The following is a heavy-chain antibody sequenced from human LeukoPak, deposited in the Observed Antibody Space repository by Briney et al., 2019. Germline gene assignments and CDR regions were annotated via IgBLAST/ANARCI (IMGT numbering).Heavy chain of an antibody. V-gene: IGHV4-34*01. D-gene: IGHD6-19*01. CDR3: ARARAVGYYYYYYMDV. Sequence: SETLSLTCAVYGGSFSGYYWSWIRPPPGKGLEWIGEINHIGSTNYNPSLKSRVTISVDTSKNQFSLKLSSVTAADTAVYYCARARAVGYYYYYYMDVWGKGTTVTVSS. CDR1: GGSFSGYY. J-gene: IGHJ6*03. CDR2: INHIGST.